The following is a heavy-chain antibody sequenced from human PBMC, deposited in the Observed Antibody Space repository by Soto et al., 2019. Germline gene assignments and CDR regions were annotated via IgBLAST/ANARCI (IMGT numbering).Heavy chain of an antibody. CDR3: ARAEQLADYYYYYGMDV. J-gene: IGHJ6*02. Sequence: GASLKVSCKASGGTFSSYAISWVRQAPGQGLEWMGGIIPIFGTANYAQKFQGRVTITADESTSTAYMELSSLRSEDTAVYYCARAEQLADYYYYYGMDVWGQGTTVTVSS. D-gene: IGHD6-13*01. CDR2: IIPIFGTA. V-gene: IGHV1-69*13. CDR1: GGTFSSYA.